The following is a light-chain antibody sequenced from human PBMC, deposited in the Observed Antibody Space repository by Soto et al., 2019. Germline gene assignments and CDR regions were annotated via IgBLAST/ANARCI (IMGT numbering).Light chain of an antibody. CDR2: DAS. Sequence: DIQMTQSPSTLSASVVDIFTITSRARQSINIWLAWYQQKPGKAPKLLIYDASILESGVPSRFSGSGSGTEFTLTISSLQPDDFATYYCQQYNSYRTFGQGTKV. V-gene: IGKV1-5*01. CDR3: QQYNSYRT. CDR1: QSINIW. J-gene: IGKJ1*01.